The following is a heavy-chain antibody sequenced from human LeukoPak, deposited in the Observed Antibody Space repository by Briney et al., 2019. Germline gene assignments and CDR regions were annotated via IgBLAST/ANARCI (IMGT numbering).Heavy chain of an antibody. Sequence: SETLSLTCTVSGGSIISTNYYWSWIRQSPGKGLEWIGYIYYTETSYNPSLKSRVTISADTSKNQFSLKLYSVTAADTAVYYCATRKLGNDYWGQGTLVTVSS. V-gene: IGHV4-61*01. CDR1: GGSIISTNYY. CDR2: IYYTET. D-gene: IGHD7-27*01. CDR3: ATRKLGNDY. J-gene: IGHJ4*02.